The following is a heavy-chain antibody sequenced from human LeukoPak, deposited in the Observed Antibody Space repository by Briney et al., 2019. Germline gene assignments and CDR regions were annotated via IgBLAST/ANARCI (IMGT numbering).Heavy chain of an antibody. CDR2: IYHSGST. CDR1: GYSISSGYY. Sequence: SETLSPTCAVSGYSISSGYYWGWIRPPPGKGLEWIGSIYHSGSTYYNPSLKSRVTISVDTSKNQFSLKLSSVTAADTAVYYCARRDYYDSSGFAFDIWGQGTMVTVSS. J-gene: IGHJ3*02. V-gene: IGHV4-38-2*01. D-gene: IGHD3-22*01. CDR3: ARRDYYDSSGFAFDI.